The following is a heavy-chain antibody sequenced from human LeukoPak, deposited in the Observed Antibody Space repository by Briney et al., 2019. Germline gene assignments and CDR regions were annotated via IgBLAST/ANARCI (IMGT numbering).Heavy chain of an antibody. V-gene: IGHV3-21*01. Sequence: GGSLRLSCAASGFTFSSYSMNWVRQAPGKGLEWVSSISSSSSYIYYADSVKGRFTISRDNAKNSLYLQMNSLRAEDTAVYYCAREKPRGVWGALDYWGQGTLVTVSS. CDR2: ISSSSSYI. CDR1: GFTFSSYS. CDR3: AREKPRGVWGALDY. D-gene: IGHD2-8*01. J-gene: IGHJ4*02.